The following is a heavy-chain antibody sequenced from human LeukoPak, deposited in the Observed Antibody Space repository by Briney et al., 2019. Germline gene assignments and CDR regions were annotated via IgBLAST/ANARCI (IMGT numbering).Heavy chain of an antibody. Sequence: ASVKVSCKASGYTFTSYGISWVRQAPGQGLEWMGWISAYNGNTNYAQKLQGRVTMTIDTSTSTAYMELRSLRSDDTAVYYCARASAPYYDFWSGYYLDYWGQGTLVTVSS. CDR1: GYTFTSYG. CDR3: ARASAPYYDFWSGYYLDY. D-gene: IGHD3-3*01. CDR2: ISAYNGNT. V-gene: IGHV1-18*01. J-gene: IGHJ4*02.